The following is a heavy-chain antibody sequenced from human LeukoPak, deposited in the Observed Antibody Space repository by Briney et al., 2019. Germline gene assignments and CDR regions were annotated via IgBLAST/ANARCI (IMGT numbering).Heavy chain of an antibody. J-gene: IGHJ4*02. CDR2: ISSSGSTI. D-gene: IGHD3-10*01. Sequence: PGGSLRLSCAASGFTFSDSYMSWIRQAPGKGLEWVSYISSSGSTIYYADSVKGRFTISRDNAKNSLYLQMNSLRAEDTAVYYCARGGDYYGSGSYYSTFDYWGQGTLVTVSS. CDR1: GFTFSDSY. CDR3: ARGGDYYGSGSYYSTFDY. V-gene: IGHV3-11*04.